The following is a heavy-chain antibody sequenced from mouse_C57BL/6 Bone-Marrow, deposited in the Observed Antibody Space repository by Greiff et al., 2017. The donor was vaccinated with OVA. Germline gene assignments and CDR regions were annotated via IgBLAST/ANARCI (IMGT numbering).Heavy chain of an antibody. D-gene: IGHD2-5*01. Sequence: EVQLQQSGPELVKPGASVKISCKASGYSFTGYYMNWVKQSPEKSLEWIGEINPSTGGTTYNQKFKAKATLTVDKSSSTAYMQLKSLTSEDSAVYYCARSSYYSNYVRAYWGQGTLVTVSA. CDR2: INPSTGGT. CDR1: GYSFTGYY. J-gene: IGHJ3*01. V-gene: IGHV1-42*01. CDR3: ARSSYYSNYVRAY.